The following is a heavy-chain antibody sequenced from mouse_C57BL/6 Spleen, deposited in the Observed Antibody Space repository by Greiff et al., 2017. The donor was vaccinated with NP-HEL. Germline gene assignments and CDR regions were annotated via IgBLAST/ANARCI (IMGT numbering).Heavy chain of an antibody. J-gene: IGHJ2*01. V-gene: IGHV1-61*01. CDR3: ARGRSNYYFDY. Sequence: QVQLKQPGAELVRPGSSVKLSCKASGYTFTSYWMDWVKQRPGQGLEWIGNIYPSDSETHYNQKFKDKATLTVDKSSSTAYMQLSSLTSEDSAGYYCARGRSNYYFDYWGQGTTLTVSS. CDR2: IYPSDSET. D-gene: IGHD2-5*01. CDR1: GYTFTSYW.